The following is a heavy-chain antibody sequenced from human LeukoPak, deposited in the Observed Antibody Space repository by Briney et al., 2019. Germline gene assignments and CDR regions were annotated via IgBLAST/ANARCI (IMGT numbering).Heavy chain of an antibody. V-gene: IGHV3-30*03. CDR1: GFTFRSYG. D-gene: IGHD1-26*01. CDR3: ARDGSYPVGDYYYYYMDV. J-gene: IGHJ6*03. Sequence: PGRSLRLSCAVSGFTFRSYGMHWVRQAPGKGLEWVAVISYDGSNKYYADSVKGRFTISRDNSKNTLYLQMNSLRAEDTAVYYCARDGSYPVGDYYYYYMDVWGKGTTVTVSS. CDR2: ISYDGSNK.